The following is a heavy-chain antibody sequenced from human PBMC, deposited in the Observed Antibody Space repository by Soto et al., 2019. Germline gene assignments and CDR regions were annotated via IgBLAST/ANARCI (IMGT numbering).Heavy chain of an antibody. V-gene: IGHV4-61*01. CDR1: GGSVSSGNYF. CDR2: VYFSGSN. CDR3: ARLPRARKADPRRPLGYFDL. Sequence: QVQLQESGPGLVKPSETLSLTCTVSGGSVSSGNYFWSWIRQPPGKDLEWIAYVYFSGSNNYNPSLKSRVTISLDTSKNPFSLKLSPVSAAATAMYSWARLPRARKADPRRPLGYFDLWGRGTLVTVSS. J-gene: IGHJ2*01.